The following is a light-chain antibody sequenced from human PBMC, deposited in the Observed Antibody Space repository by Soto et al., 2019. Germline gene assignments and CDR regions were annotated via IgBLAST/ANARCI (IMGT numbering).Light chain of an antibody. V-gene: IGLV2-14*01. Sequence: QAVVAQPASLSGSPGQSITISCTGTSSDVGGYNYVSWYQQHPGNAPKLLLYEVNIRPSGISNRFSGSKSGNTASLTISGLQAEDEADYYCSSYTGSDTVLFGGGTKLTVL. J-gene: IGLJ2*01. CDR1: SSDVGGYNY. CDR3: SSYTGSDTVL. CDR2: EVN.